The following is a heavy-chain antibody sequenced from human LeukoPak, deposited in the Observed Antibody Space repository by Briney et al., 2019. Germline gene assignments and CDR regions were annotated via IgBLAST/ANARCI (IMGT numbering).Heavy chain of an antibody. CDR2: IYTSGST. CDR3: ARGPVVVVPAASHFDY. CDR1: GGSISSYY. D-gene: IGHD2-2*01. V-gene: IGHV4-4*07. J-gene: IGHJ4*02. Sequence: PSETLSLTCTVSGGSISSYYWSWIRQPAGKGLEWIGRIYTSGSTNYNPSLRSRVTMSVDTSKNQFSLKLSSVTAADTAVYYCARGPVVVVPAASHFDYWGQGTLVTVS.